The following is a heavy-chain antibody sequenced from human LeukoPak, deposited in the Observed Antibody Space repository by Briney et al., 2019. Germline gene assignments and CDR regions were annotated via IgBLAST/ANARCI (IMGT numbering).Heavy chain of an antibody. D-gene: IGHD5-24*01. V-gene: IGHV4-34*01. J-gene: IGHJ4*02. CDR2: INHSGST. CDR3: ARVGTDGYNS. Sequence: SETLSLTCADYGGSFSGYYWSWIRQPPGKGLEWIGEINHSGSTNYNPSLKSRVTISVDTSKNQFSLKLSSVTAADTAVYYCARVGTDGYNSWGQGTLVTVSS. CDR1: GGSFSGYY.